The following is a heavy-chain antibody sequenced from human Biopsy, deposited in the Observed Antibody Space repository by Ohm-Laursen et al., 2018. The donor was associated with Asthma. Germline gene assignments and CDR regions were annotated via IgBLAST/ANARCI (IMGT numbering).Heavy chain of an antibody. CDR2: IKHNGTEK. CDR1: GFTFGDYW. V-gene: IGHV3-7*01. D-gene: IGHD3-3*01. Sequence: LSLTCAAAGFTFGDYWMSWVRQVPGKGLEWVANIKHNGTEKNHVDSLKGRFTISRDNAKNSLYLQMNSLRAEDTAAYYCARTFHFWSPYHAEHYQLWGQGTLVTVSS. J-gene: IGHJ1*01. CDR3: ARTFHFWSPYHAEHYQL.